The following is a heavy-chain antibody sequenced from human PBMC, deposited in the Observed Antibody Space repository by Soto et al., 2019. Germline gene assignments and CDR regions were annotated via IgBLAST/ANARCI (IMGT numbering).Heavy chain of an antibody. CDR1: GYTFTSYG. CDR2: ISAYKGNT. V-gene: IGHV1-18*04. Sequence: QVQLVQSGAEVKKPGAAVKVSCKASGYTFTSYGISWVRQAPGPGLEWMGWISAYKGNTNYAQKLQGRVTMTTDTYTSTAYMEMRSLRSDYTAVYYCARDGATVTTCLGSWGQGTLVTVSS. D-gene: IGHD4-17*01. CDR3: ARDGATVTTCLGS. J-gene: IGHJ4*02.